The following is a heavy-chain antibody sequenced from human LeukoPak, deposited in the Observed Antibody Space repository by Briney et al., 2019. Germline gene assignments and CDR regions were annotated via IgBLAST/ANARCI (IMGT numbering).Heavy chain of an antibody. Sequence: GSLRLSCAASGFTFSDYYMSWIRQAPGKGLEWVSYISSSGSTIYYADSVKGRFTISRDNAKNSLYLQMNSLRAEDTAVYYCARAKSSSWYSPDYWGQGTLVTVSS. CDR3: ARAKSSSWYSPDY. J-gene: IGHJ4*02. D-gene: IGHD6-13*01. CDR1: GFTFSDYY. V-gene: IGHV3-11*04. CDR2: ISSSGSTI.